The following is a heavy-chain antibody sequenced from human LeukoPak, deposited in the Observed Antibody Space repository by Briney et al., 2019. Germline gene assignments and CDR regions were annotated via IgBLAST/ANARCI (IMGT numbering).Heavy chain of an antibody. Sequence: GGSLRLSCAASGFTFSSYSMNWVRQASGKGLEWVSSISSSSSYIYYADSVKGRFTISRDNAKNSLYLQMNSLRAEDTAVYYCARDYSGSSNHLFDYWGQGTLVTVSS. D-gene: IGHD1-26*01. CDR1: GFTFSSYS. J-gene: IGHJ4*02. CDR2: ISSSSSYI. V-gene: IGHV3-21*01. CDR3: ARDYSGSSNHLFDY.